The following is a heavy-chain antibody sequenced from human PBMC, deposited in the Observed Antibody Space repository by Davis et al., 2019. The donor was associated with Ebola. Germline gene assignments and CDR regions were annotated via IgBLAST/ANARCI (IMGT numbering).Heavy chain of an antibody. CDR1: GGTFSSYA. CDR2: IIPIFGTA. CDR3: ARAQPYTVRWDWFDP. D-gene: IGHD2-2*02. J-gene: IGHJ5*02. V-gene: IGHV1-69*13. Sequence: SVKVSCKASGGTFSSYAISWVRQAPGQGLEWMGGIIPIFGTANYAQKFQGRVTITADESTSTAYMELSSLRSEDTAVYYCARAQPYTVRWDWFDPWGQGTLVTVSS.